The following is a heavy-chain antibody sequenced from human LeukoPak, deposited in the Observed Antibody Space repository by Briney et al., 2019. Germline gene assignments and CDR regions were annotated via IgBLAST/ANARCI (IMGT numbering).Heavy chain of an antibody. CDR1: GGSISSGDYY. CDR3: ARDYGNNWFDP. Sequence: SETLSLTCTVSGGSISSGDYYWSWIRQHPGKGLEWIGYIYYSGDTYYNPSLRSRVSISVDTSKNQFSLKLSSVTAADTAMYYCARDYGNNWFDPWGQGTLVTVSA. D-gene: IGHD4-17*01. V-gene: IGHV4-31*03. CDR2: IYYSGDT. J-gene: IGHJ5*02.